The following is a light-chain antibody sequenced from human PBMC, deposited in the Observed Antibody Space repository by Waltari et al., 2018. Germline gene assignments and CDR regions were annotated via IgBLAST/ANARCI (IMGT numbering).Light chain of an antibody. CDR3: QQYYSSPRT. CDR1: QCVLHSSNNKNY. J-gene: IGKJ1*01. V-gene: IGKV4-1*01. Sequence: DIVMTQSPDSLAVSLGERAAINCTSRQCVLHSSNNKNYLAWFQQKPGQPPKLLIYWASTRESGIPDRFSGSGSGTDFTLTISSLQAEDVAVYYCQQYYSSPRTFGQGTKVEIK. CDR2: WAS.